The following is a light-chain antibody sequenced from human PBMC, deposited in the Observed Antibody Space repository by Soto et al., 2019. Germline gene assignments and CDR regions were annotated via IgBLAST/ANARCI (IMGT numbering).Light chain of an antibody. J-gene: IGKJ1*01. V-gene: IGKV3-20*01. CDR1: QTVYNNK. CDR2: GAS. Sequence: EIVLTQSPGSLSLSPGERATLSCRASQTVYNNKLAWYQQKPGQAPRLLISGASSRATGIPDRFSGSGSGTDFTLTISRLESEDSAVYYCQQYNSPPQTFGQGTKVEIK. CDR3: QQYNSPPQT.